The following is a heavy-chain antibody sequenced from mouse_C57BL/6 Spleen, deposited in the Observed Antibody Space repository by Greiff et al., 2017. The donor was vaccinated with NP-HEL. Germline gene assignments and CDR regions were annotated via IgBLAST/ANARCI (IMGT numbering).Heavy chain of an antibody. CDR1: GYTFTSYW. CDR2: IHPNSGST. D-gene: IGHD2-4*01. CDR3: ARGDYDYDWFAY. J-gene: IGHJ3*01. V-gene: IGHV1-64*01. Sequence: QVHVKQSGAELVKPGASVKLSCKASGYTFTSYWMHWVKQRPGQGLEWIGMIHPNSGSTNYNEKFKSKATLTVDKSSSTAYMQLSSLTSEDSAVYYCARGDYDYDWFAYWGQGTLVTVSA.